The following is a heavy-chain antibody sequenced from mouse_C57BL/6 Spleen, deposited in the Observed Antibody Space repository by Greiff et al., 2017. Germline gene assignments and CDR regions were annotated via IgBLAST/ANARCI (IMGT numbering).Heavy chain of an antibody. CDR1: GSAFSSYW. CDR2: IYPGDGDT. CDR3: ARWGGIYDAMDY. V-gene: IGHV1-80*01. Sequence: VQVVESGAELVTPGASVKISCKASGSAFSSYWLNWVKQRPGKGLEWIGQIYPGDGDTSYNGKFKGKATLTADKSSSTAYMPLSSLTSEDSAVYFWARWGGIYDAMDYWGQGTAVTVSS. J-gene: IGHJ4*01.